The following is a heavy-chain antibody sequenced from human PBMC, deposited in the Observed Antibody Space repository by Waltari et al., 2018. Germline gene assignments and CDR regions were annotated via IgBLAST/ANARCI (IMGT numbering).Heavy chain of an antibody. J-gene: IGHJ4*02. Sequence: QLQLQESGPGLVKPSETLSLTCPVPGGSISSSSYYWGWIRQPPGTGLEWIGSIYYSGSTYYNPSLKSRVTISVDTSKNQFSLKLSSVTAADTAVYYCARQRSITMVRGVIIARPFDYWGQGTLVTVSS. V-gene: IGHV4-39*01. D-gene: IGHD3-10*01. CDR2: IYYSGST. CDR3: ARQRSITMVRGVIIARPFDY. CDR1: GGSISSSSYY.